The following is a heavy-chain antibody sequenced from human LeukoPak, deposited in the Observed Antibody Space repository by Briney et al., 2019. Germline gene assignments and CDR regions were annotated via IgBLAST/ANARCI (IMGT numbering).Heavy chain of an antibody. J-gene: IGHJ4*02. D-gene: IGHD1-7*01. CDR3: AKDGDWNYGNY. CDR1: GFTFSRYA. V-gene: IGHV3-23*01. CDR2: ITDSGSST. Sequence: PGASLRLSCAASGFTFSRYAMNWVRQAPGKGLEWVSAITDSGSSTYYADSEEGRFTITRDDSRSTLYLQMNSLRAEDTAVYYCAKDGDWNYGNYWGQGTLVTVSS.